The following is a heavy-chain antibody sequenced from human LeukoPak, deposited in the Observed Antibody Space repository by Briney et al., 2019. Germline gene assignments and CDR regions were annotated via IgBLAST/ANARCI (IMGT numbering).Heavy chain of an antibody. J-gene: IGHJ6*03. CDR2: IHYSGST. D-gene: IGHD2-8*01. V-gene: IGHV4-34*01. Sequence: SETLSLTCAVYGGSFSGYYWGWIRQPPGKGLEWIGSIHYSGSTYYNPSLKSRVTISVDTSKNQFSLKLSSVTAADTAVFYCARALANGRYYYYMDVWGKGTTVTVSS. CDR1: GGSFSGYY. CDR3: ARALANGRYYYYMDV.